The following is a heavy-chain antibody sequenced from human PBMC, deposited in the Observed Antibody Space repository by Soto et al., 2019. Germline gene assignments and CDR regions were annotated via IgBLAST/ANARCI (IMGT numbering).Heavy chain of an antibody. D-gene: IGHD2-2*02. CDR1: GFTFSDYS. J-gene: IGHJ4*02. CDR3: ARGRSIPAAIFLFYDY. Sequence: EVQLVESGGGLVQPGGSLRLSCAASGFTFSDYSMNWVSQAPGKGLEWVSYISSSSTIRYYADSVKGRFTISRDNAKNSLYLQMNSLRAEDTAVYYCARGRSIPAAIFLFYDYWGQGTLVTVSS. CDR2: ISSSSTIR. V-gene: IGHV3-48*01.